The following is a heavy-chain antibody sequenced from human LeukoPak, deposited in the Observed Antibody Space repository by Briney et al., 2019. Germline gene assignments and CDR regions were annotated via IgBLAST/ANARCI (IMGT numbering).Heavy chain of an antibody. CDR3: ATEVGRRSGWYAWFDP. D-gene: IGHD6-19*01. V-gene: IGHV3-30*03. CDR1: GFTFSSYG. Sequence: PGGSLRLSSAASGFTFSSYGIHRGRQAPGKELEALAVISYDGSNKYYAAAVKGRFTISRDNSKNTTYLQVNSLRAEDMAVYYCATEVGRRSGWYAWFDPWGQGTLVTVSS. CDR2: ISYDGSNK. J-gene: IGHJ5*02.